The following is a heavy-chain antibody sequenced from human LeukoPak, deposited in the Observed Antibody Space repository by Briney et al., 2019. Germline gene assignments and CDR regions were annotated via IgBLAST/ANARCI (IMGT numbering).Heavy chain of an antibody. V-gene: IGHV4-34*01. D-gene: IGHD4-17*01. CDR2: ITHSGST. J-gene: IGHJ6*03. CDR3: ARLTVTGGLYYYYYMDV. Sequence: SETLSLTCAVYGGSFSGYYWSWIRQPPGKGLEWIGEITHSGSTNYNPSLKSRVTISVDTSKNQFSLKLSSVTAADTAVYYCARLTVTGGLYYYYYMDVWGKGTTVTVSS. CDR1: GGSFSGYY.